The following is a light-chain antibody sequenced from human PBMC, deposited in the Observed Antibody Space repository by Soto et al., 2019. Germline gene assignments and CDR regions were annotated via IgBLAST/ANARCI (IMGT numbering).Light chain of an antibody. CDR1: HDISNY. V-gene: IGKV1-27*01. CDR3: QKYDSLPFT. Sequence: DIQMTQSPSSLSASVGDSVTIACRASHDISNYLAWFQQKPGKPPKLLIYAASTLESGVPSRFSGGRSGTDFTLTISSLQPEDVATFYCQKYDSLPFTFGYGTKVDI. CDR2: AAS. J-gene: IGKJ3*01.